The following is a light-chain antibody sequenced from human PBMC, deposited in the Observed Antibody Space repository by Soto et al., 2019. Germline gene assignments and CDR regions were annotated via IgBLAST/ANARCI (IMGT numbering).Light chain of an antibody. CDR2: DAS. CDR1: QSVRSK. CDR3: QQYNNWPPVT. J-gene: IGKJ5*01. Sequence: ETVLTQSPTTLSVSPGERATLSCRASQSVRSKLAWYQQKPGQAPRLLIYDASTRATDIPARFSGSGSGTEFSLTISSLQSEDSAVYYCQQYNNWPPVTFGQGTRLVIK. V-gene: IGKV3-15*01.